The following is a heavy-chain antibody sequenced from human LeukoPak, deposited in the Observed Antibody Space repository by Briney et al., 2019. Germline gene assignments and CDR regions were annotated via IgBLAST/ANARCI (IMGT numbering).Heavy chain of an antibody. Sequence: SETLSLTCTVSGGSITISSSSWIRQPPGKGLEWIGYIYYIGSTTYNTPPKRRVTISVDTSKNQFSLKLSSVTAADTAVYYCARAYYRLYYFDYWGQGTLVTVSS. D-gene: IGHD3-10*01. CDR2: IYYIGST. J-gene: IGHJ4*02. V-gene: IGHV4-59*01. CDR3: ARAYYRLYYFDY. CDR1: GGSITISS.